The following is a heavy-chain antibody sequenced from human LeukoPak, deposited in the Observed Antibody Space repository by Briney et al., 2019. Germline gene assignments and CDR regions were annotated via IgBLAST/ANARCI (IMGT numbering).Heavy chain of an antibody. V-gene: IGHV1-2*02. D-gene: IGHD5-18*01. Sequence: ASVKVSCKASGYTFTGYYMHWVRQAPGQGLEWMGWINPNSGGTNYAQKFQGRVTMTRDTSISTAYMELSRLRSDDTAVYYCARVSGIQGYGSQGVVDYWGQGTLVTVSS. J-gene: IGHJ4*02. CDR3: ARVSGIQGYGSQGVVDY. CDR1: GYTFTGYY. CDR2: INPNSGGT.